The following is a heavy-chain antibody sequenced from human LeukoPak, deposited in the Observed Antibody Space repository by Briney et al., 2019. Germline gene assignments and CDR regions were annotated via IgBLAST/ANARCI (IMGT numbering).Heavy chain of an antibody. CDR1: GYTFTSYD. J-gene: IGHJ4*02. D-gene: IGHD5-12*01. CDR2: MNPNSGNT. CDR3: ARVHYGYSGYDNFDY. Sequence: ASVKVSCKASGYTFTSYDINWVRQAPGQGLEWMGWMNPNSGNTVYAQKFQGRVTMTRNTSISTAYMELSSLRSEDTAVYYCARVHYGYSGYDNFDYWGQGTLVTVSS. V-gene: IGHV1-8*01.